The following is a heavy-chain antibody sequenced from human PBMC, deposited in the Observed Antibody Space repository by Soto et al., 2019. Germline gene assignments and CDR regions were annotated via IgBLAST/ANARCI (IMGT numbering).Heavy chain of an antibody. Sequence: QVQLQQWGAGLLKPSETLSLTCAVYGGSFSGYYWSWIRQPPGKGLEWIGEINHSGSTNYNPSLKRRVTISVDTSKNQFSLKLSSVTAADTAVYYCARLSAPQSGRDYWGQGTLVTVSS. CDR3: ARLSAPQSGRDY. CDR1: GGSFSGYY. V-gene: IGHV4-34*01. CDR2: INHSGST. J-gene: IGHJ4*02. D-gene: IGHD3-3*01.